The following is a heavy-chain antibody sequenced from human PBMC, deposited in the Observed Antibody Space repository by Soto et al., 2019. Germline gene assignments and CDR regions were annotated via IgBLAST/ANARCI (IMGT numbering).Heavy chain of an antibody. CDR1: GGTFSSYA. Sequence: SVKVSCKASGGTFSSYAISWVRQAPGQGLEWMGGIIPIFGTANYAQKFQGRVTITADESTSTAYMELSSLRSEDTAVYYCARNMIVGPVYYYYGMDVWGQGTTVTVSS. D-gene: IGHD3-22*01. J-gene: IGHJ6*02. CDR2: IIPIFGTA. V-gene: IGHV1-69*13. CDR3: ARNMIVGPVYYYYGMDV.